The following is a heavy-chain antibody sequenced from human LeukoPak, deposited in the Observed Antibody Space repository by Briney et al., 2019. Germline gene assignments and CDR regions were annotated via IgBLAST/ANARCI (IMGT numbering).Heavy chain of an antibody. V-gene: IGHV3-21*01. Sequence: GGPLRLSCAASGFTFSSYSMNWVRQAPGKGLEWVSSISSSSSYIYYADSVKGRFTISRDNAKNSLYLQMNSLRAEDTAVYYCARDRTGDRPPFDYWGQGTLVTVSS. J-gene: IGHJ4*02. D-gene: IGHD7-27*01. CDR3: ARDRTGDRPPFDY. CDR2: ISSSSSYI. CDR1: GFTFSSYS.